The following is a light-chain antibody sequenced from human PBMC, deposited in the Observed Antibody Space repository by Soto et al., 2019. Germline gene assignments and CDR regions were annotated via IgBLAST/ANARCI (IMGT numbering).Light chain of an antibody. J-gene: IGLJ3*02. CDR3: CSYAGSYTGV. Sequence: QSALTQSRSVSGSPGQSVTVSCTGTSSDVGVYKYVSWYQQHPGKVPKLLIYEVTQRPSGVPDRFSGSKSGDTASLTISGLQAEDEADYYCCSYAGSYTGVFGGGTKLTVL. V-gene: IGLV2-11*01. CDR2: EVT. CDR1: SSDVGVYKY.